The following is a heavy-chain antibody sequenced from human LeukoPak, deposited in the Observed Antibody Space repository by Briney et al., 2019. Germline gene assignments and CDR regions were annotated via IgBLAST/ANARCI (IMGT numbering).Heavy chain of an antibody. J-gene: IGHJ4*02. CDR3: ARGPSSPLTH. V-gene: IGHV3-48*03. Sequence: GGSLRLSCAASGFTFSSYEMNWVRQAPGKGLEWVSYISSSGSTIYYADSVKGRFTIPRDNAKNSLYLQMDSLRAEDTAVYYCARGPSSPLTHWGQGTLVTVSS. CDR1: GFTFSSYE. CDR2: ISSSGSTI. D-gene: IGHD6-6*01.